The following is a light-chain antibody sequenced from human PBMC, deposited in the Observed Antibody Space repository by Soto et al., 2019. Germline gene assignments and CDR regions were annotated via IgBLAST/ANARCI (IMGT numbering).Light chain of an antibody. V-gene: IGLV2-8*01. CDR2: EVV. Sequence: QSLLSQPASASGSPGQSFTISCTGTKNDIGVYDFVSWYQHHPGKAPRLIIYEVVQRPSGVPDRFSGSKSGNTASLTVSGLQAADEADYFCKSYAGSNTYVFGSGTTVTV. CDR1: KNDIGVYDF. CDR3: KSYAGSNTYV. J-gene: IGLJ1*01.